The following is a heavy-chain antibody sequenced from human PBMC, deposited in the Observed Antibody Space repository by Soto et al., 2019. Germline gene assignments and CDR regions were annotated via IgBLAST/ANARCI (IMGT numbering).Heavy chain of an antibody. J-gene: IGHJ4*02. CDR1: CGSFIGYY. Sequence: SETLSLTCAFYCGSFIGYYWSWIRQPPGKGLEWIGEINHSGSTNYNPSLKSRVTISVDTSKNQFSLKLSSVTAADTAVYYCGRGGYYDSSGYPTLRYWGQGTLVTVSS. V-gene: IGHV4-34*01. CDR3: GRGGYYDSSGYPTLRY. CDR2: INHSGST. D-gene: IGHD3-22*01.